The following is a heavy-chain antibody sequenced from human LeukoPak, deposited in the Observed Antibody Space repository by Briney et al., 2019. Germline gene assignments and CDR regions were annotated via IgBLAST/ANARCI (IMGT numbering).Heavy chain of an antibody. V-gene: IGHV1-69*05. CDR1: GGTFSSYA. D-gene: IGHD2-2*01. J-gene: IGHJ6*02. Sequence: ASVKVSCKASGGTFSSYAISWVRQAPGQGLEWMGGIIPIFGTANYAQKFQGRVTITTDESTSTAYMELSSLRSEDTAVYYCASSSDIVVVPAAPLQLNYYYGMDVWGQGTTVTVSS. CDR3: ASSSDIVVVPAAPLQLNYYYGMDV. CDR2: IIPIFGTA.